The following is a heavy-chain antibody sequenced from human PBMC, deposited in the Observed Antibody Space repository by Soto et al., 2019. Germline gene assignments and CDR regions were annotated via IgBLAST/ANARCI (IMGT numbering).Heavy chain of an antibody. CDR3: AREKTMVRGVTNWFDP. J-gene: IGHJ5*02. CDR1: GGSISSYY. CDR2: IYYSGST. D-gene: IGHD3-10*01. V-gene: IGHV4-59*01. Sequence: SETLSLTCTVSGGSISSYYWSWIRQPPGKGLEWIGYIYYSGSTNYNPSLKSRVTISVDTSKNQFSLKLSSVTAADTAVYYCAREKTMVRGVTNWFDPWGQGTLVTVSS.